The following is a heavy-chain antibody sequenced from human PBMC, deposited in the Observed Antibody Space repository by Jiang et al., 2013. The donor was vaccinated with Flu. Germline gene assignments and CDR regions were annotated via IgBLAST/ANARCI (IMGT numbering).Heavy chain of an antibody. Sequence: QTLSLTCAISGDSVSSTSASWNWVRESPSGGLEWLGRTYYRSRWYNEYAISVKGRVIINPDTSKNQISLQLNSVTPEDTALYYCVADKMGSPGDSWGQGTLVTVSS. J-gene: IGHJ4*02. CDR1: GDSVSSTSAS. CDR3: VADKMGSPGDS. CDR2: TYYRSRWYN. D-gene: IGHD1-14*01. V-gene: IGHV6-1*01.